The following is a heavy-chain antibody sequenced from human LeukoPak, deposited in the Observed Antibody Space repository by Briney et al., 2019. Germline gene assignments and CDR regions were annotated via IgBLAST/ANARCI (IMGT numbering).Heavy chain of an antibody. CDR1: GFTFTDYW. CDR2: IRQDGSEK. J-gene: IGHJ4*01. Sequence: GGSLRLSCEVSGFTFTDYWMNWVRQAPGKGPEWVASIRQDGSEKTYVDSVKGRFTISRDNTKNSLSLQLNGLRAEDTAVNYCARDGTAAGLYFDLWGQGTLVAVSS. V-gene: IGHV3-7*01. D-gene: IGHD6-13*01. CDR3: ARDGTAAGLYFDL.